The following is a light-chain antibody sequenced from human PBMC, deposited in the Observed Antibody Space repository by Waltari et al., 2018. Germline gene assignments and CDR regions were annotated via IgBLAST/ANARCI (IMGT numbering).Light chain of an antibody. J-gene: IGLJ1*01. CDR3: QVWDANTDPGV. V-gene: IGLV3-21*01. CDR1: NIESKS. CDR2: YDN. Sequence: SYVLTQPPSVSVAPGETARITCGGNNIESKSVHWYRQRPGQAPVVVISYDNDRAAGIPGRFSGSNCGNTATLTISRVEAGDEADYYCQVWDANTDPGVFGTGTEVTVL.